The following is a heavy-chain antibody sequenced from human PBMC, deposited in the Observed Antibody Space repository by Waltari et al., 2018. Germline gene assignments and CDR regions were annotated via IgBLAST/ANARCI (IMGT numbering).Heavy chain of an antibody. V-gene: IGHV4-4*02. CDR2: IYHSGST. CDR3: ARAESCSSTSCYDY. D-gene: IGHD2-2*01. CDR1: GGSISSSNW. Sequence: LVKPSGTLSLTCAVSGGSISSSNWWSWVRQPPGKGLEWIGEIYHSGSTNYNPSLQSRVTISVDKSKNQFSLKLSSVTAADTAVYYCARAESCSSTSCYDYWGQGTLVTVSS. J-gene: IGHJ4*02.